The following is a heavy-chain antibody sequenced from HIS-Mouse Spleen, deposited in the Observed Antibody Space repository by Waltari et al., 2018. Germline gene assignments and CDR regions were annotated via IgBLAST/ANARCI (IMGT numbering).Heavy chain of an antibody. CDR1: GCSFSGYF. CDR3: ARGAMVRGVIAFDI. CDR2: INHSGST. J-gene: IGHJ3*02. V-gene: IGHV4-34*01. D-gene: IGHD3-10*01. Sequence: QVQLQQWGAGLLKPSAPLSLTCAVYGCSFSGYFWSWIRTPPGKGLEWIGEINHSGSTNYNPSLKSRVTISVDTSKNQFSLKLSSVTAADTAVYYCARGAMVRGVIAFDIWGQGTMVTVSS.